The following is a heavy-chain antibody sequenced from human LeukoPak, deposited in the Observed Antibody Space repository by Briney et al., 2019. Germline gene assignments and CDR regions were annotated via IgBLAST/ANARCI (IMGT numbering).Heavy chain of an antibody. J-gene: IGHJ4*02. CDR3: ARGAGYNYPYYFDY. V-gene: IGHV3-53*01. CDR2: IYGGGNI. CDR1: GFTFRNYV. Sequence: GGSLRLSCAASGFTFRNYVIHWVRQAPGKGLEWVSVIYGGGNIYYADSVKGRFTISRDSSKNTLYLQMNSLRAEDTAVYYCARGAGYNYPYYFDYWGQGTLVTVSS. D-gene: IGHD5-24*01.